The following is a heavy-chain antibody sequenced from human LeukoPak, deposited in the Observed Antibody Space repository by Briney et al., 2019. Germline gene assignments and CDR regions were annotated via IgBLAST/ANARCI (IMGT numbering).Heavy chain of an antibody. Sequence: ASVKVSCKASGGTFSSYAISWVRQAPGQGLEWMGGIIPTFGTANYAQKFQGRVTITADESTSTAYMELSSLRSEDTAVYYCARDGEYQLLHPYYYYMDVWGKGTTVTVSS. CDR1: GGTFSSYA. D-gene: IGHD2-2*01. CDR3: ARDGEYQLLHPYYYYMDV. V-gene: IGHV1-69*13. J-gene: IGHJ6*03. CDR2: IIPTFGTA.